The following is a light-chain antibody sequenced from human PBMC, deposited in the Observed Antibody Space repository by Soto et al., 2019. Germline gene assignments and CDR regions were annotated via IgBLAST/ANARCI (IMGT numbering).Light chain of an antibody. J-gene: IGKJ1*01. CDR1: QSINNW. V-gene: IGKV1-5*03. Sequence: DIQMTQSPSTLSASVGDRVTITCRASQSINNWLAWYQQKPGKAPKLLIYKASNLDIGVPSRFSGSGSGTEFTLTISSLQHYDFETYYCQQYDTYWTFGQGTKVEIK. CDR3: QQYDTYWT. CDR2: KAS.